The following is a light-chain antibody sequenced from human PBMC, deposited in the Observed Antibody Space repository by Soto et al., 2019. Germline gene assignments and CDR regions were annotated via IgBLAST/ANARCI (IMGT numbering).Light chain of an antibody. CDR1: QSIRRS. CDR3: QQSYSSHRT. V-gene: IGKV1-39*01. CDR2: AAS. J-gene: IGKJ1*01. Sequence: DIQMTQSPSSLSASVADRVTITCRASQSIRRSLNWYQQKPGKAPKLLIYAASSLQSGVPSRFSGSGYGTDFTLTITSLQYEDFAIYYCQQSYSSHRTLGQGTKADIK.